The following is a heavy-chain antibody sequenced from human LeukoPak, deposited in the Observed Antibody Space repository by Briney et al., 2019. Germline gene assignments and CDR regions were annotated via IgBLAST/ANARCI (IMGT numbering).Heavy chain of an antibody. J-gene: IGHJ4*02. CDR3: ARIVSDDYCDY. CDR1: GGSISSSSYY. V-gene: IGHV4-39*07. D-gene: IGHD5/OR15-5a*01. CDR2: IYYSGST. Sequence: PSETLSLTCTVSGGSISSSSYYWGWIRQPPGKGLEWIGSIYYSGSTYYNPSLKSRVTISVDTSKNQFSLKLSSVTAADTAVYYCARIVSDDYCDYWGQGTLVTVSS.